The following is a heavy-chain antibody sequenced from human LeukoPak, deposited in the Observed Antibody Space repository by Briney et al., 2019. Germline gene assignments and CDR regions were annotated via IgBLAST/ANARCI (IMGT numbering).Heavy chain of an antibody. J-gene: IGHJ4*02. CDR1: GASVNSDTYY. V-gene: IGHV4-61*01. D-gene: IGHD4-17*01. Sequence: SETLSLTCTVSGASVNSDTYYWSWIRQPPGKGLEWIGYIYYRGSTNYNPSLKSRVTFSVDTSKNQFSLKLNSVTAADTAVYYCARGGDYGDLRYFDYWGQGTLVTVSS. CDR3: ARGGDYGDLRYFDY. CDR2: IYYRGST.